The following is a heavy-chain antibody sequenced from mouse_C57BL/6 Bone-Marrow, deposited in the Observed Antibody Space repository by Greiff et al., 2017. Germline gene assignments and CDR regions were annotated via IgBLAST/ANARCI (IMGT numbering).Heavy chain of an antibody. CDR1: GYTFTSYW. Sequence: VQLQQSGAELVKPGASVKMSCKASGYTFTSYWMTWVKQRPGQGLEWIGDIYPGSGSTNYNEKFKSKATLTVDTTSSTTYMQHSSLTSEDSAVYYFARRYYGNYWYFDVWGTGTTVTVSS. CDR3: ARRYYGNYWYFDV. J-gene: IGHJ1*03. V-gene: IGHV1-55*01. D-gene: IGHD2-1*01. CDR2: IYPGSGST.